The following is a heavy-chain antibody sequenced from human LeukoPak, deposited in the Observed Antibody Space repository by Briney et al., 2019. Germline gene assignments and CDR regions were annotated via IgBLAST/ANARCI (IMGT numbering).Heavy chain of an antibody. CDR1: GFAFSIYA. V-gene: IGHV3-30-3*01. CDR3: ARDLPPFDY. Sequence: PRGSLRLSCADSGFAFSIYAVHCVRQAPGEGLEWVALTSYNESNKRYADSVKGRYTISRDNSKNTLYLRMNSLRVEDTAVYYCARDLPPFDYWGQGILVTVSS. CDR2: TSYNESNK. J-gene: IGHJ4*02.